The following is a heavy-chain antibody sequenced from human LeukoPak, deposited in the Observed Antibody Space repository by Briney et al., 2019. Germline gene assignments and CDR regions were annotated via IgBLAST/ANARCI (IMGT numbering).Heavy chain of an antibody. CDR1: GFTFSSYA. V-gene: IGHV3-30-3*01. Sequence: GRSLRLSCAASGFTFSSYAMHWVRQAPGKGLEWVAVISYDGSNKYYADSVKGRFTISGDNSKNTLYLQMNSLRAEDTAAYYCARVGDSGAVAHGMDVWGQGTTVTVSS. J-gene: IGHJ6*02. CDR2: ISYDGSNK. CDR3: ARVGDSGAVAHGMDV. D-gene: IGHD6-19*01.